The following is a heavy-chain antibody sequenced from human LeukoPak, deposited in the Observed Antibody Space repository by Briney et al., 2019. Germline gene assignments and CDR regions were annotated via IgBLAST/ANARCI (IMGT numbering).Heavy chain of an antibody. J-gene: IGHJ4*02. CDR1: GGSISSYY. Sequence: PSETLSLTCTVSGGSISSYYWSWIRQPAGKGLEWIGRIYTSGSTNYNPSLKSRVTMSVDTSKNQFSLKLSSVTAADTAVYYCARDLLGYCSSTSCYGLQSGFDYWGQGTLVTVSS. D-gene: IGHD2-2*01. V-gene: IGHV4-4*07. CDR3: ARDLLGYCSSTSCYGLQSGFDY. CDR2: IYTSGST.